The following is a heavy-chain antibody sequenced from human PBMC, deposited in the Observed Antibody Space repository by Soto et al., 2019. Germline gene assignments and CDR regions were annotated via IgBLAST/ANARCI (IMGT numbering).Heavy chain of an antibody. CDR3: ARDVGQLDDYYYYYYMDV. J-gene: IGHJ6*03. D-gene: IGHD6-6*01. Sequence: SETLSLTCTVSGGSIRSGGYYWSWIRQHPGKGLEWIGYIYYGGSTYYNPSLKSRVTISVDTSKNQFSLKLSSVTAADTAVYYCARDVGQLDDYYYYYYMDVWGKGTTVTVSS. CDR2: IYYGGST. CDR1: GGSIRSGGYY. V-gene: IGHV4-31*03.